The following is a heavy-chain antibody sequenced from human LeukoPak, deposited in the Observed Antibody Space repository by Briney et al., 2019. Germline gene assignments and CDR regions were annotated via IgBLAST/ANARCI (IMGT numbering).Heavy chain of an antibody. CDR1: GFTFSTYW. Sequence: GGSLRLSCSASGFTFSTYWMSWVRQAPGKGLEWVANINQGGSEKYYVDSVKGRFTISRDNAKNSLYLEMNSLRAEDTAVYYCLRENHDSGWSFDYWGQGTLVTVSS. CDR2: INQGGSEK. J-gene: IGHJ4*02. D-gene: IGHD3-22*01. V-gene: IGHV3-7*01. CDR3: LRENHDSGWSFDY.